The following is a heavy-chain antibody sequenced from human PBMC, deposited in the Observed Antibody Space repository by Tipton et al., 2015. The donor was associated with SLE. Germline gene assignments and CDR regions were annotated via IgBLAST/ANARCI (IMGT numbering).Heavy chain of an antibody. D-gene: IGHD3-10*01. Sequence: SLRLSCAASGFMFSDYYMTWIRQAPGKGLEWLSYISTSGNTIYYADSVKGRFTISRDNAKNSLYLQMDSLRAEDTAVYYCARDGGYYGSGTFDYWGQGTLVTVSS. J-gene: IGHJ4*02. CDR1: GFMFSDYY. V-gene: IGHV3-11*04. CDR3: ARDGGYYGSGTFDY. CDR2: ISTSGNTI.